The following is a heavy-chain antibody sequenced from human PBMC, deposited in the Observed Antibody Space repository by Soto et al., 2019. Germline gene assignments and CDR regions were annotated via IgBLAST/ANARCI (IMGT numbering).Heavy chain of an antibody. CDR1: GYTFTGYY. CDR2: INPNSGGT. V-gene: IGHV1-2*04. J-gene: IGHJ6*02. D-gene: IGHD1-26*01. CDR3: ARVGREEEHQPFYYGMDV. Sequence: ASVKVSCKASGYTFTGYYMHWVRQAPGQGLEWMGWINPNSGGTNYAQKFQGWVTMARDTSISTAYMELSRLRSDDTAVYYCARVGREEEHQPFYYGMDVWGQGTTVTVSS.